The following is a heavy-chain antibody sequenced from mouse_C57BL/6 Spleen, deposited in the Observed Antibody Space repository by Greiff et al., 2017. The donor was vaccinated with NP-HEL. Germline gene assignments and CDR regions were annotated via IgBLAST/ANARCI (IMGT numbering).Heavy chain of an antibody. CDR3: ARGIYYYGRSLDY. J-gene: IGHJ2*01. CDR1: GFSLTSYG. CDR2: IWSGGST. D-gene: IGHD1-1*01. Sequence: VQLQQSGPGLVQPSQSLSITCTVSGFSLTSYGVHWVRQSPGKGLEWLGVIWSGGSTDYNAAFISRLSISKDNSKSQVFFKMNSLQADDTAIYYCARGIYYYGRSLDYWGQGTTLTVSS. V-gene: IGHV2-2*01.